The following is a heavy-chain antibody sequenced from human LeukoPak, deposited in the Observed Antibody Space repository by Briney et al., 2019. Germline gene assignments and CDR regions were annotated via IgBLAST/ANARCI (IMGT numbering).Heavy chain of an antibody. CDR1: GDSVSSTSAG. CDR3: ARDSQYSDGPSGGFHV. Sequence: SQTLSLTCAISGDSVSSTSAGWNWIRQSPSRGLEWLGRTYYRSEWHNDYAISVKSQITIRPDTSKNRLSLQLNSVTPDDSAMYYCARDSQYSDGPSGGFHVWGQGTTVTVSS. V-gene: IGHV6-1*01. J-gene: IGHJ6*02. D-gene: IGHD5-12*01. CDR2: TYYRSEWHN.